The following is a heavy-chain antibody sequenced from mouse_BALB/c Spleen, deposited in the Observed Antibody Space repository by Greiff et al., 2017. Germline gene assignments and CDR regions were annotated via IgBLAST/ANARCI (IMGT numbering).Heavy chain of an antibody. Sequence: VQLQQSGAELVKPGASVKLSCTASGFNIKDTYMHWVKQRPEQGLEWIGRIDPANGNTKYDPKFQGKATITADTSSNTAYLQLSSLTSEDTAVYYCARADGNYVYWDFDDWGAGTTVTVSS. V-gene: IGHV14-3*02. CDR1: GFNIKDTY. J-gene: IGHJ1*01. CDR2: IDPANGNT. D-gene: IGHD2-1*01. CDR3: ARADGNYVYWDFDD.